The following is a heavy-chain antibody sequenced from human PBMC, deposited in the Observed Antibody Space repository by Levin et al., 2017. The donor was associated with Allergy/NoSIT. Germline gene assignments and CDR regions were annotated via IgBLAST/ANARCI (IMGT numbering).Heavy chain of an antibody. CDR2: ITSDESHK. CDR3: ASRGDMDI. J-gene: IGHJ6*02. CDR1: GFPFSTYG. V-gene: IGHV3-30*03. Sequence: QSGGSLRLSCAASGFPFSTYGMHWVRQAPGKGLEWVALITSDESHKFYADSVKGRFTISRDNSKNMLFLQMNSLGADDTALYYCASRGDMDIWGQGTAVIVS.